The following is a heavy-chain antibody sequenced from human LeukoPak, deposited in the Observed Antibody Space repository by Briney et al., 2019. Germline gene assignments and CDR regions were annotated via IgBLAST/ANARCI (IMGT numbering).Heavy chain of an antibody. Sequence: GGSLRLSCAASEFSVSSNYMNWVRQAPGKGLEWVSIIYSGGSTYYADSVKGRFTISRDNSKNILYLQMNSLRAEDTAVYYCAREKLNWGFDYWGQGTLVTVSS. CDR2: IYSGGST. CDR1: EFSVSSNY. D-gene: IGHD3-16*01. J-gene: IGHJ4*02. V-gene: IGHV3-53*01. CDR3: AREKLNWGFDY.